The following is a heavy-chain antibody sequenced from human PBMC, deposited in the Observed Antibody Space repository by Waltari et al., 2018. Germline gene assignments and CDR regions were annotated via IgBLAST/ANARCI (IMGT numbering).Heavy chain of an antibody. CDR3: ARDPNYYGSGSSFDL. V-gene: IGHV3-30-3*01. CDR2: ISYDGSNK. D-gene: IGHD3-10*01. J-gene: IGHJ2*01. Sequence: QVQLVESGGGVVQPGRSLRLSCAASGFTFSSYAMHWVRQAPGKGLEWVAVISYDGSNKYYADSVKGRFTISRDNSKNTLYLQMNSLRAEDTAVYYCARDPNYYGSGSSFDLWGRGTLVTVSS. CDR1: GFTFSSYA.